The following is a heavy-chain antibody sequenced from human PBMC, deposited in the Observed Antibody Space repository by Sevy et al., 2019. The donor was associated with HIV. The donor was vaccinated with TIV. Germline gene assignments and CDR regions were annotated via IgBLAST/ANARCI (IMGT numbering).Heavy chain of an antibody. CDR2: ISYDGSNK. CDR3: AREIIVVVPAAIHN. D-gene: IGHD2-2*01. V-gene: IGHV3-30-3*01. Sequence: GGSLRLSCAASGFTFSSYAMHWVRQAPGKGLEWVAVISYDGSNKYYADAGKGRFTISRDNSKNTLYLQMNSLRAEDTAVYYCAREIIVVVPAAIHNWGQGTLVTVSS. J-gene: IGHJ4*02. CDR1: GFTFSSYA.